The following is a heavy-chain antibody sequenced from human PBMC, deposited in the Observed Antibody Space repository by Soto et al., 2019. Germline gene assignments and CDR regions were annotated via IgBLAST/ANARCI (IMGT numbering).Heavy chain of an antibody. CDR1: GFSFNTYA. Sequence: QVQLVESGGGVVQPGRSLRLSCTASGFSFNTYATHWVRQAPGKGPEWVAVIWHDGSDTYHADSVRGRFTISRDNSRNTRYLQMNSLRAEDTALYYCAREPRGPDYGMDVWGQGTTVTVSS. D-gene: IGHD3-16*01. J-gene: IGHJ6*02. CDR2: IWHDGSDT. CDR3: AREPRGPDYGMDV. V-gene: IGHV3-33*01.